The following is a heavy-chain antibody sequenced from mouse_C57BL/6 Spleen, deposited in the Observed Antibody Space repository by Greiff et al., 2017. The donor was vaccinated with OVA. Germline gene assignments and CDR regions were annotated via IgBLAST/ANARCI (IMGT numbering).Heavy chain of an antibody. D-gene: IGHD1-1*01. J-gene: IGHJ2*01. V-gene: IGHV1-63*01. CDR2: IYPGGGYT. CDR1: GYTFTNYW. Sequence: VKLVESGAELVRPGTSVKMSCKASGYTFTNYWIGWAKQRPGHGLEWIGDIYPGGGYTNYNEKFKGKATLTADKSSSTAYMQFSSLTSEDSAIYYCARSPYYYGRRGFDYWGQGTTLTVSS. CDR3: ARSPYYYGRRGFDY.